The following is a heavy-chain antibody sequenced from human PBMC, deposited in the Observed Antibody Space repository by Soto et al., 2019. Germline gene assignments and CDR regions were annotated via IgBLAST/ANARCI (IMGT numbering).Heavy chain of an antibody. J-gene: IGHJ4*02. CDR2: IYYSGST. Sequence: PLETLSLTCTVSGGSISSGGYYWSWIRQHPGKGLEWIGYIYYSGSTYYNPSLKSRVTISVDTSKNQFSLKLSSVTAADTAVYYCARGSWDTAMVRHYYFDYWGQGTLVTVSS. V-gene: IGHV4-31*03. D-gene: IGHD5-18*01. CDR3: ARGSWDTAMVRHYYFDY. CDR1: GGSISSGGYY.